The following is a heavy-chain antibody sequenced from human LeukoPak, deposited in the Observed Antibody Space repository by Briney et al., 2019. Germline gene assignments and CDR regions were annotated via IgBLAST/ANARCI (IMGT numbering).Heavy chain of an antibody. CDR3: AKGTDTTGRHNFDI. Sequence: PGGSLRLSCEASGFTFTSYAMHWVRQAPGKELEWVLSITSSGDGTFYTDSLSGRFTISRDNAKKAVFLQMKSLRRGDSALYFCAKGTDTTGRHNFDIWGQGTLVTVSS. CDR1: GFTFTSYA. D-gene: IGHD2-8*02. J-gene: IGHJ4*02. V-gene: IGHV3-23*01. CDR2: ITSSGDGT.